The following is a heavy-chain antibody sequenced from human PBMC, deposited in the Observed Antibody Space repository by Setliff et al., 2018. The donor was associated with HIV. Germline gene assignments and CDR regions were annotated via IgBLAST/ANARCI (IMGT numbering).Heavy chain of an antibody. V-gene: IGHV4-34*01. J-gene: IGHJ6*03. CDR1: GGAFNDYY. CDR2: INHSGNI. CDR3: ARGRCSGGSCYGRYSYFYMDV. Sequence: PSETLSLTCAVYGGAFNDYYWNWIRQPPGEGLQWIGEINHSGNINYNPSLRSRVTMSVDTSKKQFSLNVTSVTAADTAVYYCARGRCSGGSCYGRYSYFYMDVWGKGTTVTVSS. D-gene: IGHD2-15*01.